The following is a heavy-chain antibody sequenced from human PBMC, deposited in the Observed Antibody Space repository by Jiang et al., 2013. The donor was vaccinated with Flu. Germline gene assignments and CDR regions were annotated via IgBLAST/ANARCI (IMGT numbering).Heavy chain of an antibody. Sequence: GSGLVKPSETLSLTCTVSGGSISSYYWSWIRQPPGRGLEWIGYIYYSGSTNYNPSLKSRVTISVDTSKNQFSLKLSSVTAADTAVYYCARAGYSSWYDYWGQGTLVTVSS. CDR2: IYYSGST. J-gene: IGHJ4*02. CDR1: GGSISSYY. D-gene: IGHD6-13*01. V-gene: IGHV4-59*13. CDR3: ARAGYSSWYDY.